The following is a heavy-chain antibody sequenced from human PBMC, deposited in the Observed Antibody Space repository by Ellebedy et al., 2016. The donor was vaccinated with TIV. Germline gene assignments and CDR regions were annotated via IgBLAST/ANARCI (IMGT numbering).Heavy chain of an antibody. Sequence: ASVKVSCXVSGDTLSELSVHWVRQSPGKGLEWMGGFAPEHSETMYSQNFQGRVTMTEDTSTGTAYMELSSLRSEDTAVYYCATGYDYTWGRLHDYWGQGTLVTVSS. CDR3: ATGYDYTWGRLHDY. CDR1: GDTLSELS. V-gene: IGHV1-24*01. CDR2: FAPEHSET. D-gene: IGHD3-16*01. J-gene: IGHJ4*02.